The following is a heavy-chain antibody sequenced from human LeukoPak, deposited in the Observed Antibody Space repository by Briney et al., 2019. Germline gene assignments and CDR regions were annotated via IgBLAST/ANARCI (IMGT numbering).Heavy chain of an antibody. J-gene: IGHJ4*02. V-gene: IGHV1-18*01. Sequence: ASVKVSCKASGYTFTSYGISWVRQAPGQGLEWMGWIKVYNGNTNYAQKLQGRVTMTTDTSTSTAYMELRSLRSDDTAVYYCAREHYGPGSYLGDYWGQGTLVTVSS. CDR3: AREHYGPGSYLGDY. CDR2: IKVYNGNT. CDR1: GYTFTSYG. D-gene: IGHD3-10*01.